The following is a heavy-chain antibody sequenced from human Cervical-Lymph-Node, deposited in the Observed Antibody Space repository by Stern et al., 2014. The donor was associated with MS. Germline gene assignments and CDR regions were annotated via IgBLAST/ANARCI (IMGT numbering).Heavy chain of an antibody. CDR3: AKDRRGD. Sequence: EVQLVESGGGLVQPGGSLRLSCAASGFTFNNYAMNWVRQAPGKVLEWVSAISPGGTYTYYADSVKGRFTISRDNSTNTVYLQMNSLRAEDSAVYYCAKDRRGDWGQGTLVTVSS. CDR1: GFTFNNYA. D-gene: IGHD3-10*01. J-gene: IGHJ4*02. V-gene: IGHV3-23*04. CDR2: ISPGGTYT.